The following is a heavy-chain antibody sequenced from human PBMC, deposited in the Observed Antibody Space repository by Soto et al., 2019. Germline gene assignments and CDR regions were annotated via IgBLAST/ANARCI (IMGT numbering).Heavy chain of an antibody. CDR2: ITTSDDIT. CDR3: TKGDSSGYFDPSAGYSTPDH. Sequence: EVQLFESGGGLVEPGESLRLSCAASGFIFKDFAMSWVRQAPGKGLEWVSTITTSDDITYSADSVRGRFTISRDNSANTLFLQMSSLRGDDTATYYCTKGDSSGYFDPSAGYSTPDHWGQGTLLTVSS. D-gene: IGHD2-15*01. V-gene: IGHV3-23*01. CDR1: GFIFKDFA. J-gene: IGHJ5*02.